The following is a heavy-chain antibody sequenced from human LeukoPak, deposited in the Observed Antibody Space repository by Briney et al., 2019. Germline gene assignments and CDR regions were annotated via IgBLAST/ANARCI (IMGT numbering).Heavy chain of an antibody. CDR3: ARVQAAATSDY. V-gene: IGHV1-8*01. CDR2: MNPNSGNT. Sequence: ASVKVSCKASGYTFTSYDINWVRQATGQGLEWMGWMNPNSGNTGYAQKFQGRVTMTRYTSISTAYMELSSLRSDDTAVYYCARVQAAATSDYWGQGTLVTVSS. J-gene: IGHJ4*02. D-gene: IGHD1-26*01. CDR1: GYTFTSYD.